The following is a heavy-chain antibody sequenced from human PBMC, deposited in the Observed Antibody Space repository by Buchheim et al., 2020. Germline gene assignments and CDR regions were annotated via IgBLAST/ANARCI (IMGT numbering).Heavy chain of an antibody. D-gene: IGHD3-22*01. V-gene: IGHV3-30*03. J-gene: IGHJ6*02. Sequence: QVQLVESGGGVVQPGRSLRLSCVPFGFTFSNFGVHWVRQAPGKGLEWVAVISYDGSYNSYEDSVKGRFTIHRDNSKNTLYLQMNSLRPEDTAVYYCAYDSSAYRSYYYGLDVWGQGTT. CDR1: GFTFSNFG. CDR3: AYDSSAYRSYYYGLDV. CDR2: ISYDGSYN.